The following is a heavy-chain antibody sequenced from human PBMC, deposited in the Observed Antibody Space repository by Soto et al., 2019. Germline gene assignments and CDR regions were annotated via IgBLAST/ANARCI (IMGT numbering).Heavy chain of an antibody. CDR1: GFTFRSFT. CDR3: TRDASGERSARWLFDG. Sequence: GGSLRLSCAASGFTFRSFTMNWVRQAPWKGLEWVSTISSNSAYIYYTDALRGRFTISRDNAKNSLHLQMNSLRAEDTAVYYCTRDASGERSARWLFDGLGRRTLVTVCS. CDR2: ISSNSAYI. D-gene: IGHD2-15*01. V-gene: IGHV3-21*01. J-gene: IGHJ5*02.